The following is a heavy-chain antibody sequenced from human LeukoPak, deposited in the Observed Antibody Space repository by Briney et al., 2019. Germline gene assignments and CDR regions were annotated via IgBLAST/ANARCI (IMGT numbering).Heavy chain of an antibody. V-gene: IGHV3-43*02. J-gene: IGHJ4*02. Sequence: GGSLRLSCAASGFTFDDYAMHWVRQAPGKGLEWVSLISADGGGTYYPDSVKGRFTISRDNSKNSLYLQMNSLRTEDTALYYCAKPQTTVKSGFDYLGQGTLVTVSS. CDR3: AKPQTTVKSGFDY. CDR1: GFTFDDYA. CDR2: ISADGGGT. D-gene: IGHD4-11*01.